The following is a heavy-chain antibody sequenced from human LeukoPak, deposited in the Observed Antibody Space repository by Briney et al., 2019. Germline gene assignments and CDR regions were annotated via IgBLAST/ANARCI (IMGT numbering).Heavy chain of an antibody. Sequence: GGSLRLSCAASGFTFSSSWMHWVRQAPGKGLVWVSRINTDGSSTNYADSVKGRFTISRENSKNPLYLQMNSLRAADTAVYYCARGGGLRPLTRYNWFDPWGQGTLVTVSS. V-gene: IGHV3-74*01. CDR2: INTDGSST. D-gene: IGHD5-12*01. CDR3: ARGGGLRPLTRYNWFDP. J-gene: IGHJ5*02. CDR1: GFTFSSSW.